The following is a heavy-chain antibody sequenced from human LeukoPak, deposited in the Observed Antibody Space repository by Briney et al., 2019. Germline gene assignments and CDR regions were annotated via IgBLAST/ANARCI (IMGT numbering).Heavy chain of an antibody. D-gene: IGHD3-22*01. J-gene: IGHJ4*02. Sequence: PSETLFLTCAVYGGSFSGYYWSWIRQPPGKGLEWIGEINHSGSTNYNPSLKSRVTISVDTSKNQFSLKLSSVTAADTAVYYCARGGYDSSGYYYGADYWGQGTLVTVSS. V-gene: IGHV4-34*01. CDR1: GGSFSGYY. CDR2: INHSGST. CDR3: ARGGYDSSGYYYGADY.